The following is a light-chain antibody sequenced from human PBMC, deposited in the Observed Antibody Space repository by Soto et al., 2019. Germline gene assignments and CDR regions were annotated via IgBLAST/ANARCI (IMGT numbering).Light chain of an antibody. CDR1: QSISSW. V-gene: IGKV1-5*01. CDR2: DAS. J-gene: IGKJ1*01. Sequence: DIQMIQSPSTLSASVLDRVTITCQDSQSISSWLAWYQQKXGKAPKXXIYDASSLESGVPSRFSGSGSGTEFTLTISSLQPDDFATYYCQQYNSYSRTFGQGTKVDIK. CDR3: QQYNSYSRT.